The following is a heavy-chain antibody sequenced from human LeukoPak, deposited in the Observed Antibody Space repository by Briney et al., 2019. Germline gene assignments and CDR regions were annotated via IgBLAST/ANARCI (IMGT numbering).Heavy chain of an antibody. Sequence: SETLSLTCTVSGGSISSGGYYWSWIRQHPGKGLEWIGYIYYSGSTYYNPSLKSRVTISVDTSKNQFSLKLSSVTAADTAVYYCAREAPEAGRGGRYYFDYWGQGTLVTVSS. D-gene: IGHD1-14*01. J-gene: IGHJ4*02. V-gene: IGHV4-31*03. CDR2: IYYSGST. CDR1: GGSISSGGYY. CDR3: AREAPEAGRGGRYYFDY.